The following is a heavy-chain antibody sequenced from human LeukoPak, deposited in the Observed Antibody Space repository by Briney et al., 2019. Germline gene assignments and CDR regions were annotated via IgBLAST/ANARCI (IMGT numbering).Heavy chain of an antibody. Sequence: GGSLRLSCAASGFTFSNYAMHWVRQAPGKGLEWVAVISYDGSNRYYADSVKGRFTISRDNSKNTLYLQMNSLRAEDTAVYYCARPDQEKASSSLDYWGQGTLVTVSS. D-gene: IGHD6-6*01. V-gene: IGHV3-30*01. CDR1: GFTFSNYA. J-gene: IGHJ4*02. CDR2: ISYDGSNR. CDR3: ARPDQEKASSSLDY.